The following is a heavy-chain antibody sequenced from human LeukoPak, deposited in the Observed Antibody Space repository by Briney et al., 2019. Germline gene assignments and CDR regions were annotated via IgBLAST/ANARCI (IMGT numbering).Heavy chain of an antibody. CDR1: GGSVSSGSYY. J-gene: IGHJ4*02. CDR3: ARETYSSSWYGNYYFDY. D-gene: IGHD6-13*01. V-gene: IGHV4-61*01. Sequence: SETLSLTCTVSGGSVSSGSYYWSWIRQPPGKGLEWIGYIYYSGSTNYNPSLKSRVTISVDTSKNQFSLKLSSVTAADTAVYYCARETYSSSWYGNYYFDYWGQGTPVTVSS. CDR2: IYYSGST.